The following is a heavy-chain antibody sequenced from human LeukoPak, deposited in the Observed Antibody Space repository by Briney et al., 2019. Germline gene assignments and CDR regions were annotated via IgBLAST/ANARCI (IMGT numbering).Heavy chain of an antibody. CDR2: ISYDGSNK. V-gene: IGHV3-30-3*01. Sequence: GGSLRLSCAASDFTVSRNYMSWVRQAPGKGLEWVAVISYDGSNKYYADSVKGRFTISRDNSKNTLYLQMNSLRAEDTAVYYCARGSDLDYWGQGTLVTVSS. CDR3: ARGSDLDY. J-gene: IGHJ4*02. CDR1: DFTVSRNY.